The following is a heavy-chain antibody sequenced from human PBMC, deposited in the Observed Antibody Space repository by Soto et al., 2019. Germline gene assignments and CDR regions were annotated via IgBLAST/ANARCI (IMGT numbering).Heavy chain of an antibody. CDR1: GFTFSSYG. D-gene: IGHD6-6*01. V-gene: IGHV3-33*01. J-gene: IGHJ6*02. Sequence: GGSLRLSCAASGFTFSSYGMHWVRQAPGKGLEWVAVIWYDGSNKYYADSVKGRFTISRDNSKNTLYLQMNSLRAEDTAVYYCARLEQLGRYYYGMDVWGQGTTVTVSS. CDR2: IWYDGSNK. CDR3: ARLEQLGRYYYGMDV.